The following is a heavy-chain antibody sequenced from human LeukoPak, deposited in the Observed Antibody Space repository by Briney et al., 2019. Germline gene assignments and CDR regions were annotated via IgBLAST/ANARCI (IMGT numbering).Heavy chain of an antibody. CDR1: GGSISSSSYY. D-gene: IGHD3-16*02. CDR3: ARPSNYVWGSYCYTGDY. J-gene: IGHJ4*02. Sequence: SETLSLTCTVSGGSISSSSYYWGWIRQPPGKGLEWIGSIYYSGSTYYNPSLKSRVTISVDTSKNQFSLKLSSVTAADTAVYYCARPSNYVWGSYCYTGDYWGQGTLVTVSS. V-gene: IGHV4-39*01. CDR2: IYYSGST.